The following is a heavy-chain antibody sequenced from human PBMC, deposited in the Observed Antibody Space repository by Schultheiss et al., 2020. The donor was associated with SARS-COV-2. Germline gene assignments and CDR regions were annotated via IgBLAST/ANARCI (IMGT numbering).Heavy chain of an antibody. D-gene: IGHD6-13*01. Sequence: GGSLRLSCTASGFTFGDYAMSWVRQAPGKGLEWVGFIRSKAYGGTTEYAASVKGRFTISRDDSKNTLYLQMNSLKTEDTAVYYCTTGSIAAAAPTDYWGQGTLVTVSS. CDR3: TTGSIAAAAPTDY. CDR2: IRSKAYGGTT. CDR1: GFTFGDYA. V-gene: IGHV3-49*04. J-gene: IGHJ4*02.